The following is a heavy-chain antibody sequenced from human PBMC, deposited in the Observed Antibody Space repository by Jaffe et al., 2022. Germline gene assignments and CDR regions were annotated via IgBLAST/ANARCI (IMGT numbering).Heavy chain of an antibody. D-gene: IGHD3-10*01. CDR2: ISSSSSYI. V-gene: IGHV3-21*01. J-gene: IGHJ3*02. Sequence: EVQLVESGGGLVKPGGSLRLSCAASGFTFSSYSMNWVRQAPGKGLEWVSSISSSSSYIYYADSVKGRFTISRDNAKNSLYLQMNSLRAEDTAVYYCARVSSGDDAFDIWGQGTMVTVSS. CDR1: GFTFSSYS. CDR3: ARVSSGDDAFDI.